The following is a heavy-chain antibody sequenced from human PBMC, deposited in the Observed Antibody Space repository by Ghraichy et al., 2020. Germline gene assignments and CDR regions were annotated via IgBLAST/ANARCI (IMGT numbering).Heavy chain of an antibody. CDR2: IYHSGST. Sequence: SETLSLTCAVSGGSISSSNWWSWVRQPPGKGLEWIGEIYHSGSTNYNPSLKSRVTISVDKSKNQFSLKLSSVTAADTAVYYCARLAAAGTKAFDYWGQGTLVTVSS. D-gene: IGHD6-13*01. V-gene: IGHV4-4*02. J-gene: IGHJ4*02. CDR1: GGSISSSNW. CDR3: ARLAAAGTKAFDY.